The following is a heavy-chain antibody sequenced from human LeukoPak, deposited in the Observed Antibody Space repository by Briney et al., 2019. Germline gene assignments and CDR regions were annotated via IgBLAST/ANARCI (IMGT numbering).Heavy chain of an antibody. D-gene: IGHD2-2*01. CDR1: GITFSGYA. CDR2: ISGRGENT. Sequence: GGSLRLSCAASGITFSGYAMTWVRQVPGRGLEWVSDISGRGENTYYADSVKGRFTISRDNSMNTLYLQMNSLRAEDTAVYYCASRPGADIGPLDFWGQGTLVTVSS. J-gene: IGHJ4*02. CDR3: ASRPGADIGPLDF. V-gene: IGHV3-23*01.